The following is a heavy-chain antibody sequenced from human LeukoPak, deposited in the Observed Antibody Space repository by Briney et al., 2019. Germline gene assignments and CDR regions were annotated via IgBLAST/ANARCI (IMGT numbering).Heavy chain of an antibody. CDR1: GFTFSSYW. CDR3: ARGSTQYSSGWYGLDY. Sequence: GGSLRLSCAASGFTFSSYWMHWVRQAPGKGLVWVSRVNSDGSGTTYADSVKGRFTISGDNAKSTLYLQMNSLRAEDTAVYYCARGSTQYSSGWYGLDYWGQGTLVTVSS. J-gene: IGHJ4*02. V-gene: IGHV3-74*01. CDR2: VNSDGSGT. D-gene: IGHD6-19*01.